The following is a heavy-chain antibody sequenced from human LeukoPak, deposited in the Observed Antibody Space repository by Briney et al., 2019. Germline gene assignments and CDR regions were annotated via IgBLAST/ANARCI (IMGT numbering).Heavy chain of an antibody. V-gene: IGHV4-59*01. J-gene: IGHJ4*02. CDR3: ASMVAPKDYYDILTGYYLWWGYFDY. Sequence: SETLSLTCTVSGGSISSYYWSWIRQPPGKGLEWIGYIYYSGSTNYNPSLKSRVTISVDTSKNQFSLKLSSVTAADTAVYYCASMVAPKDYYDILTGYYLWWGYFDYWGQGTLVTVSS. CDR1: GGSISSYY. D-gene: IGHD3-9*01. CDR2: IYYSGST.